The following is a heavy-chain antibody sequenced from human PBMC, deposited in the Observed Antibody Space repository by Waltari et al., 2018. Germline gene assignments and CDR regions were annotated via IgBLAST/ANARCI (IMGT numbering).Heavy chain of an antibody. CDR1: GFIFSTYG. Sequence: QEQLVESGGGVVQPGTSLRLSCAASGFIFSTYGLHWVRQAPGKGLEWLTLIWHDGSNKNYAKSVKGRFTISRDNSKNTLYLQMKSLRVEDTAVYYCARGAEYGNGLDVWGQGTTVTV. J-gene: IGHJ6*02. D-gene: IGHD2-2*01. CDR2: IWHDGSNK. CDR3: ARGAEYGNGLDV. V-gene: IGHV3-33*01.